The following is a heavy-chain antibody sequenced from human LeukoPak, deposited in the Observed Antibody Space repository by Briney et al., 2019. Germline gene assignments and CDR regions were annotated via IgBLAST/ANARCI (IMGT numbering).Heavy chain of an antibody. CDR3: SRDRSSSSYSDY. CDR2: IYYGVTT. J-gene: IGHJ4*02. V-gene: IGHV4-39*07. Sequence: NPSETPSLTSTVSGDSIRKSRDYSGWIRQPPRKRLEWIGSIYYGVTTYYNPSLKSRVTISVDMSKDQVSLKVASVTAADTVVYYCSRDRSSSSYSDYWGQGTLVTVSS. D-gene: IGHD6-6*01. CDR1: GDSIRKSRDY.